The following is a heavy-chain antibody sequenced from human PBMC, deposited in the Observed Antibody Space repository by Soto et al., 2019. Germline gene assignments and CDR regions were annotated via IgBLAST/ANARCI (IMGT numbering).Heavy chain of an antibody. CDR2: IWYDGSNK. D-gene: IGHD3-9*01. Sequence: VRSLRLSCAASGFTFSSYGMHWVRQAPGNGLEWVAVIWYDGSNKYYADSVKGRFTISRDNSKNTLYLQMNSLRAEDTAVYYCARDSVLRYFDWPTGWFDPWGQGTLVTVSS. CDR1: GFTFSSYG. CDR3: ARDSVLRYFDWPTGWFDP. V-gene: IGHV3-33*01. J-gene: IGHJ5*02.